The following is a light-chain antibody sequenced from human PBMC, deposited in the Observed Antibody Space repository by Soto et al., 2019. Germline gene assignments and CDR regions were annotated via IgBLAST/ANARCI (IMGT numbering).Light chain of an antibody. V-gene: IGKV1-33*01. CDR1: QDISNY. CDR3: QQYDNLPLT. CDR2: DAS. Sequence: DIQMTQSPSSLSASVGDRVTITCLAGQDISNYLNWYQQKPGKAPKLLIYDASNLETGVPSRFSGSGSGTDFTFTISSLQPEDIATYYCQQYDNLPLTFGGGTKVEIK. J-gene: IGKJ4*01.